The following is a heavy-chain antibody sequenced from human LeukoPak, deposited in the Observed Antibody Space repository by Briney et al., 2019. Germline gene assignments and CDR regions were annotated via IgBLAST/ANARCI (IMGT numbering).Heavy chain of an antibody. CDR1: GFTFGDYA. V-gene: IGHV3-49*03. CDR3: TRAGYCSGGSCPLRKFDP. J-gene: IGHJ5*02. Sequence: GGSLRLSCTASGFTFGDYAMSWFRQAPGKGLEWVGFIRSKAYGGTTEYAASVKGRFTISRDDSKSIAYLQMNSLKTEDTAVYYCTRAGYCSGGSCPLRKFDPWGQGTLVTVSS. CDR2: IRSKAYGGTT. D-gene: IGHD2-15*01.